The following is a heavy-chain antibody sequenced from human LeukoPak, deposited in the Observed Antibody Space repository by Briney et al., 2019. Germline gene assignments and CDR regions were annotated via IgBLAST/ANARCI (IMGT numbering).Heavy chain of an antibody. CDR3: ARGGQRLLGNWFDP. Sequence: SETLSLTCSVSGGSISNSNYYWGWIRLPPGKGMEWIGTIYYSGSTNYNPSLKSRLTISVHTSKNQFSMKLRSVTAADTAVYYCARGGQRLLGNWFDPWGRGTLVTVSS. CDR2: IYYSGST. J-gene: IGHJ5*02. V-gene: IGHV4-39*02. CDR1: GGSISNSNYY. D-gene: IGHD2-21*02.